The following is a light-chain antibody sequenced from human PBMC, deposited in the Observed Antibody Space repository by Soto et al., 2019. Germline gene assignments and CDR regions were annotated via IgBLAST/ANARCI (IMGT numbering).Light chain of an antibody. J-gene: IGKJ1*01. CDR2: LGS. V-gene: IGKV2-28*01. CDR3: VQALQSPPWT. Sequence: DIVMTQSPLSLPVTPGEPASISCRSSHSLLHSNGYNYLDWYLQKPGQSPQLLIYLGSNRASGVPDRFSGSGSGTDFTLKISRVEAEDVGVYYCVQALQSPPWTFGQGTKVDI. CDR1: HSLLHSNGYNY.